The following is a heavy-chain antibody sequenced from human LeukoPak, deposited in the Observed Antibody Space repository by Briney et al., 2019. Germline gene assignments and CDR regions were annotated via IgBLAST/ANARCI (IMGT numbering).Heavy chain of an antibody. V-gene: IGHV1-69*05. D-gene: IGHD3-16*01. Sequence: GSLVKVSCKASGGTFSSYAISWVGQAPGPGLEWMGRIVLIFGTANYAQKFQGRVTIPTDESKSTAYMELSSLRSEDTAVYYCARDVWGSSRDDYWGQGTLVTVSS. CDR2: IVLIFGTA. CDR1: GGTFSSYA. J-gene: IGHJ4*02. CDR3: ARDVWGSSRDDY.